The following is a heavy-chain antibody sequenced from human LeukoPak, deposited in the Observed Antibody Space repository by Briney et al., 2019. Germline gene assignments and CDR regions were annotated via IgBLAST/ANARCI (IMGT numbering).Heavy chain of an antibody. V-gene: IGHV1-3*01. Sequence: ASVKVSCKASGYTFTSYAMHWVRQAPGQRLEWMGWINAGNGNTKYSQKFQGRVTITRDTSASTAYMELSSLRSEDTVVYYCARRGGICGGDCSDAFDIWGQGTMVTVSS. CDR3: ARRGGICGGDCSDAFDI. D-gene: IGHD2-21*02. CDR2: INAGNGNT. J-gene: IGHJ3*02. CDR1: GYTFTSYA.